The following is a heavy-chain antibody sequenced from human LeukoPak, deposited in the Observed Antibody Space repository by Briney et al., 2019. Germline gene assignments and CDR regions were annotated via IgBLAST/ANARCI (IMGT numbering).Heavy chain of an antibody. CDR1: GFTFSSYG. CDR2: TKFDGSIK. Sequence: GGSLRLSCAASGFTFSSYGMHWVRQAPGKGLEWVAVTKFDGSIKQYADSVKGRFTISRDDSKNTLYLQMNFLKSEDTAVYYCARWGGTRQYYFDYWGQGTLVTVSS. CDR3: ARWGGTRQYYFDY. V-gene: IGHV3-33*01. J-gene: IGHJ4*02. D-gene: IGHD1-1*01.